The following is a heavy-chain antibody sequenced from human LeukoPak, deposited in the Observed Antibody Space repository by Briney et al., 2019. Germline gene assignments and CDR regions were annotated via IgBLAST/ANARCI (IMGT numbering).Heavy chain of an antibody. CDR3: ARDRFPRCYYDSSGYGKFDY. CDR2: ISAYNGNT. J-gene: IGHJ4*02. Sequence: ASVKVSCKASGYTFTSYGISWVRQAPGQGLEWMGWISAYNGNTNYAQKLQGRVTMTTDTSTSTAYMELRSLRSDDTAVYYCARDRFPRCYYDSSGYGKFDYWGQGTLVTVSS. V-gene: IGHV1-18*01. D-gene: IGHD3-22*01. CDR1: GYTFTSYG.